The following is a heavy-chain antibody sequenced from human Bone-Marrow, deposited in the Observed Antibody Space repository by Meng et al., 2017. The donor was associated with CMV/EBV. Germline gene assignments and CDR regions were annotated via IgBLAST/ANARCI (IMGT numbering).Heavy chain of an antibody. CDR2: IKQDGSEK. J-gene: IGHJ3*02. CDR3: ARRSYTALNWNYFKPRAGDAFDI. Sequence: GGSLRLSCAASGFTFSSYWMSWVRQAPGKGLEWVANIKQDGSEKYYVDSVKGRFTISRDNAKNSLYLQMNSLRAEDTAVYYCARRSYTALNWNYFKPRAGDAFDIWGQRTMVTVSS. CDR1: GFTFSSYW. V-gene: IGHV3-7*03. D-gene: IGHD1-7*01.